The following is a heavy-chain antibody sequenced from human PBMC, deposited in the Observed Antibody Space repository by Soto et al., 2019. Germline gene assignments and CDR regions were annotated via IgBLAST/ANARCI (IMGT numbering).Heavy chain of an antibody. CDR2: IYHSGST. CDR3: ARDRGIAYSTGGDV. J-gene: IGHJ6*02. Sequence: SETLSLPCSVSGYSISSGYYWGWIRQPPGKGLEWIGSIYHSGSTYYNPSLKSRVTISVDTSKNQFSLKLNSVTAADTAVYYCARDRGIAYSTGGDVWGQGTTVTVPS. D-gene: IGHD6-13*01. CDR1: GYSISSGYY. V-gene: IGHV4-38-2*02.